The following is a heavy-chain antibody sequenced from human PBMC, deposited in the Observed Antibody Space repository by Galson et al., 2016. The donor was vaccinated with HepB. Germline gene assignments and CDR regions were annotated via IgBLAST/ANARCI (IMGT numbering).Heavy chain of an antibody. CDR1: GFTFRNYG. D-gene: IGHD1-26*01. Sequence: SLRLSCAGSGFTFRNYGMHWVRQAPGKGLEWVSYISPTSNDINFADSVVGRFSISRDNAKNSLYLQMNTLGAEDTAVYYCASPSGRFSVHTFDLWGQGTMVTVSS. J-gene: IGHJ3*01. CDR3: ASPSGRFSVHTFDL. V-gene: IGHV3-21*01. CDR2: ISPTSNDI.